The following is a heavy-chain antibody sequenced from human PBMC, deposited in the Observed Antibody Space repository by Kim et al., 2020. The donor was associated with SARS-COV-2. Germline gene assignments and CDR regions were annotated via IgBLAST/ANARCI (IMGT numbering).Heavy chain of an antibody. V-gene: IGHV3-43*02. CDR3: AKHGAYDSSGGRLYYYYYMDV. J-gene: IGHJ6*03. CDR1: GFTFDDYA. D-gene: IGHD3-22*01. Sequence: GGFLRLSCAASGFTFDDYAMHWVRQAPGKGLEWVSLISGDGGSTYYADSVKGRFTISRDNSKNSLYLQMNSLRTEDTALYYCAKHGAYDSSGGRLYYYYYMDVWGKGTTVTVSS. CDR2: ISGDGGST.